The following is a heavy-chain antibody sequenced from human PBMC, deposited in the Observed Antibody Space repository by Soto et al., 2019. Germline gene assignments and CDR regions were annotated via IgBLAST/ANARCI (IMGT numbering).Heavy chain of an antibody. Sequence: PGESLKISCKGSGYSFTSYWICWVRQMPVKGLELRGVIYSCGSDTRDSPSFQGDVTISAYNSISASYLQWSRRKASYAAMYYVAXATMVRGVVSPHYYGMDVWGQGTTVTVS. J-gene: IGHJ6*02. CDR3: AXATMVRGVVSPHYYGMDV. CDR2: IYSCGSDT. CDR1: GYSFTSYW. V-gene: IGHV5-51*01. D-gene: IGHD3-10*01.